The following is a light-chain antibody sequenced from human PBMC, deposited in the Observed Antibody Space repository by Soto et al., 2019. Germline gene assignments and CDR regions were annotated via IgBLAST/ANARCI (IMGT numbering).Light chain of an antibody. J-gene: IGKJ4*01. Sequence: DVVMTQSPLSLPVTLGQPASISCRSSQGLVYGDGHTYLHWLQQRPGQSPRRLTYKVSNREPGVPDSFSGSGPGTDFTLKISRVEAVDVGVYYCMQGTHWHPTFGGGTKVEIK. V-gene: IGKV2-30*01. CDR2: KVS. CDR3: MQGTHWHPT. CDR1: QGLVYGDGHTY.